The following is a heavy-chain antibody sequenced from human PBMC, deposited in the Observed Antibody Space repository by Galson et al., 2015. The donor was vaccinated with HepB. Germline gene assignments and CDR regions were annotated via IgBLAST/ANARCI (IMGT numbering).Heavy chain of an antibody. J-gene: IGHJ6*02. CDR1: GDSVTSGSYF. Sequence: SETLSLTCTVSGDSVTSGSYFWTWVRQPPGKGLEWIGYMFNTASTKYNPSLESRVTISIDTSKNQFSLNLNSVTAADTAVYFCASDPGGGYGMAAWGQGTTVTVSS. D-gene: IGHD3-16*01. V-gene: IGHV4-61*01. CDR2: MFNTAST. CDR3: ASDPGGGYGMAA.